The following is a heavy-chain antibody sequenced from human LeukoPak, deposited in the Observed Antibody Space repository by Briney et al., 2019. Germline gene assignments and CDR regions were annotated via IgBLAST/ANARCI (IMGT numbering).Heavy chain of an antibody. Sequence: PSETLSLTCAVYGESFSGYYWSWIRQPPGKGLEGIGEINHSGITNYNPSLKSRVTISVDTSKNQFSLKLSSVTAADTAVYYCAREPDRRLATYYFDYWGQGTLVTVSS. CDR2: INHSGIT. CDR3: AREPDRRLATYYFDY. J-gene: IGHJ4*02. CDR1: GESFSGYY. V-gene: IGHV4-34*01. D-gene: IGHD6-19*01.